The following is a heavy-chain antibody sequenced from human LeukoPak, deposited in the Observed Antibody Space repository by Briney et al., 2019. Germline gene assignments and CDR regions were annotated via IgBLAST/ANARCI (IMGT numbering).Heavy chain of an antibody. Sequence: KLQGRVTMTTDTSTSTAYMELRNLRSDDTAVYYCARSYCSGGSCYSEFDYWGQGTLVTVSS. J-gene: IGHJ4*02. V-gene: IGHV1-18*01. CDR3: ARSYCSGGSCYSEFDY. D-gene: IGHD2-15*01.